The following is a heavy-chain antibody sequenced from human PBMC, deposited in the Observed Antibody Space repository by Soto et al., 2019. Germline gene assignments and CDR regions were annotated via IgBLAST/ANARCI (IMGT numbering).Heavy chain of an antibody. D-gene: IGHD5-12*01. V-gene: IGHV4-34*01. Sequence: SATLSLTCSVYCGSFSGYYWSWIRQPPGKGLEWIGEINHSGSTNYNPSLKSRVTISVDTSKNQFSLKLSSVTAADTAVYYCASDVDIVGYWGQGTLVTVSS. J-gene: IGHJ4*02. CDR2: INHSGST. CDR3: ASDVDIVGY. CDR1: CGSFSGYY.